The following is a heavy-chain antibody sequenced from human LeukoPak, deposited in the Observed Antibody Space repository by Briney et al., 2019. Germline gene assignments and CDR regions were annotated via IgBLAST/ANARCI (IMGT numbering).Heavy chain of an antibody. D-gene: IGHD3-3*01. Sequence: PSETQSLTCTVSGGSISSGDYYWSWIRQPPGKGLEWIGYIYYSGSTYYNPSLKSRVTISVDTSKNQFSLKLSSVTAADTAVYYCARAKPGDFWSGYPHNYYFDYWGQGTLVTVSS. CDR2: IYYSGST. V-gene: IGHV4-30-4*08. CDR1: GGSISSGDYY. CDR3: ARAKPGDFWSGYPHNYYFDY. J-gene: IGHJ4*02.